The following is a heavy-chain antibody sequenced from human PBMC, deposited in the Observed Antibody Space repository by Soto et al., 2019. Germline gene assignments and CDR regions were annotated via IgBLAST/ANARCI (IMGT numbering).Heavy chain of an antibody. J-gene: IGHJ4*02. V-gene: IGHV1-8*01. CDR3: ASSGSGWYLY. CDR2: MNTNSGNT. Sequence: QVQLVQSGAEVKKPGASVKVSCKASGYTFTSYDINWVRQATGQGLEWMGWMNTNSGNTGYAQKFQGRVTMTRNTSISTAYIGRSSLRSEETAVYYCASSGSGWYLYWGQGTLVTVSS. D-gene: IGHD6-19*01. CDR1: GYTFTSYD.